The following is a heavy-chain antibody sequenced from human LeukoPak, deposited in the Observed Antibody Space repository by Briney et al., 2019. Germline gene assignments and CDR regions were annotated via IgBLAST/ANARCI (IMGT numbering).Heavy chain of an antibody. CDR1: GFTVSSNY. Sequence: PGGSLRLSCAASGFTVSSNYMSWVRQAPGKGLEWVSVIYRGGSKDYGDSVKGRLTISRDNSKNTLYLQMDSLRAEDTAIYYCARIFYYGSGNNWFDPWGQGTLVTVSS. V-gene: IGHV3-53*01. CDR2: IYRGGSK. CDR3: ARIFYYGSGNNWFDP. J-gene: IGHJ5*02. D-gene: IGHD3-10*01.